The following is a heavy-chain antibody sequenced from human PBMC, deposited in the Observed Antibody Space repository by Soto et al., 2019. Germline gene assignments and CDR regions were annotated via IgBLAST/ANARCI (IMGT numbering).Heavy chain of an antibody. Sequence: GGSLRLSCAASGFTFSSFALSWVRQAPGRGLEWVSAISGSGDDTDCADSVKGRFTISRDNSKNTLYLQMNSLRAEDTAVYYCAGPGYSSQDYWGQGALVTVSS. CDR1: GFTFSSFA. J-gene: IGHJ4*02. CDR3: AGPGYSSQDY. CDR2: ISGSGDDT. V-gene: IGHV3-23*01. D-gene: IGHD5-18*01.